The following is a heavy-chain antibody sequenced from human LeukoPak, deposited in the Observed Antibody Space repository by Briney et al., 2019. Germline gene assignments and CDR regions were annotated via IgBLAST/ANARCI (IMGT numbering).Heavy chain of an antibody. Sequence: SETLSLTYTVSGGSISSYYWSWIRQPPGKGLEWIGYIYYSGSTNYNPSLKSRVTISVDTSKNQFSLKLSSVTAADTAVYYCAREANSYYFDYWGQGTLVTVSS. CDR2: IYYSGST. V-gene: IGHV4-59*01. CDR1: GGSISSYY. J-gene: IGHJ4*02. CDR3: AREANSYYFDY.